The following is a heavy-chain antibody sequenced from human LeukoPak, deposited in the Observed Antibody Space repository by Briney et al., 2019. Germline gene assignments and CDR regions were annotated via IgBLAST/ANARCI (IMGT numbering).Heavy chain of an antibody. J-gene: IGHJ5*02. CDR2: INAGNGNT. D-gene: IGHD2-15*01. CDR3: ARDLGYCSGGSCYSYWFDP. Sequence: ASVKVSCKASGYTFTSYAMHWVRQAPGQRLEWMGWINAGNGNTKYSQRFQGRVTITRDTSASTAYMELSSLRSEDTAVYYCARDLGYCSGGSCYSYWFDPWGQGTLVTVSS. V-gene: IGHV1-3*01. CDR1: GYTFTSYA.